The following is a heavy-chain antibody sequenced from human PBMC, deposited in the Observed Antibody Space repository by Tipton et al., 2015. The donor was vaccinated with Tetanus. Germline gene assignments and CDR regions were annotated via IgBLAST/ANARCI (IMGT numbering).Heavy chain of an antibody. V-gene: IGHV4-4*07. CDR3: ARELDDSSGYYSRSLAY. Sequence: TLSLTCTVSGGSISSYYWSWIRQPAGKGLEWIGRIYTSGSTNYNPSLKSRVTMSVDTSKNQFSLKLSSVTAADTAVYYCARELDDSSGYYSRSLAYWGQGTLVTVSS. CDR2: IYTSGST. CDR1: GGSISSYY. D-gene: IGHD3-22*01. J-gene: IGHJ4*02.